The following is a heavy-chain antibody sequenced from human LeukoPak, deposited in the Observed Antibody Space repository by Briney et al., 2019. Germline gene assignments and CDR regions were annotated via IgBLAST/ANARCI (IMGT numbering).Heavy chain of an antibody. CDR3: ASLYSSGWSGYYYYMDV. J-gene: IGHJ6*03. D-gene: IGHD6-19*01. Sequence: SETLSLTCTVSGGSISSSSYYWGWIRQPPGKGLEWIGSIYYSGSTHYNPSLKSRVTISVDTSKNQFSLKLSSATAADTAVYYCASLYSSGWSGYYYYMDVWGKGTTVTVSS. CDR1: GGSISSSSYY. V-gene: IGHV4-39*01. CDR2: IYYSGST.